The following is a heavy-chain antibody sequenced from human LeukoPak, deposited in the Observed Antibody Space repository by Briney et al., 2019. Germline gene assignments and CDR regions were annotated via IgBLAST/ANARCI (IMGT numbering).Heavy chain of an antibody. CDR1: GGSISSYY. D-gene: IGHD3-22*01. V-gene: IGHV4-59*08. CDR3: ARSDGYYDSSGPTYDAFDI. CDR2: IYYSGST. J-gene: IGHJ3*02. Sequence: SETLSLTCTVSGGSISSYYWSWIRQPPGKGLEWIGYIYYSGSTNYNPSLKSRVTISVDTSKNQFSLKLSSVTAADTAVYYCARSDGYYDSSGPTYDAFDIRGQGTMVTVSS.